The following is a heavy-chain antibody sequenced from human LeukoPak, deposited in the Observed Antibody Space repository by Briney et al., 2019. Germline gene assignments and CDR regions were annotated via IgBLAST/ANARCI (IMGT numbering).Heavy chain of an antibody. CDR3: ARYSIVDLISAGWVDS. J-gene: IGHJ4*02. CDR2: IYPGNSDI. CDR1: GYSSTSHW. V-gene: IGHV5-51*01. Sequence: PGESLKLSCKGSGYSSTSHWIGWVRRMSGRGLEWMAIIYPGNSDIRYGPSFQGQVTISADKSINTAYLQWSSLRASDSAMYYCARYSIVDLISAGWVDSWGQGTLVTVSS. D-gene: IGHD1-26*01.